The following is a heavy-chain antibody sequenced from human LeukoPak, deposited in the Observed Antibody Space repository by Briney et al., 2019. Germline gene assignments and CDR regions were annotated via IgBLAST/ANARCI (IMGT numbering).Heavy chain of an antibody. Sequence: GGSLRLSCAAFGFTFTSYAMSWVRQAPGKGLEWVSAITGTGGSTYYADSVKGRFTISRDNSKNTLYLQMNSLRAEDTAVYYCARGSSGSLDYWGRGTLVTVSS. J-gene: IGHJ4*02. CDR1: GFTFTSYA. D-gene: IGHD6-19*01. CDR3: ARGSSGSLDY. CDR2: ITGTGGST. V-gene: IGHV3-23*01.